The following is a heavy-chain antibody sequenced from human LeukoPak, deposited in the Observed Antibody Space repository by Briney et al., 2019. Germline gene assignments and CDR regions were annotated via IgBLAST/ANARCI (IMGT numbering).Heavy chain of an antibody. V-gene: IGHV1-46*01. D-gene: IGHD2-15*01. Sequence: GASVKVSCKASGYIITSYHMHWVRQAPGQGLEWIGIINPSGGSTSYAQKFQGRVTITADESTSTAYMELSSLRSEDTAVYYCARAPGYCSGGSCYSYYYYGMDVWGQGTTVTVSS. CDR3: ARAPGYCSGGSCYSYYYYGMDV. J-gene: IGHJ6*02. CDR2: INPSGGST. CDR1: GYIITSYH.